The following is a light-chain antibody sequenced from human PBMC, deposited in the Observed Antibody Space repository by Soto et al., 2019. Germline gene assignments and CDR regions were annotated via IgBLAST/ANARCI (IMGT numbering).Light chain of an antibody. CDR2: AAS. Sequence: DIQMTQSPSSLSASVGDRVTITCRASQRISTYLNWYQQRPGKAPKLLIYAASTLQSGVPSNFSGSASGTDFTLTISSLQPEDFATYYCHQPYSTPPTFGQGTKVEIK. V-gene: IGKV1-39*01. CDR3: HQPYSTPPT. J-gene: IGKJ1*01. CDR1: QRISTY.